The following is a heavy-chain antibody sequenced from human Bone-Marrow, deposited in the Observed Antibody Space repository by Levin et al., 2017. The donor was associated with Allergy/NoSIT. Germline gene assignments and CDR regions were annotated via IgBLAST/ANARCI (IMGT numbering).Heavy chain of an antibody. D-gene: IGHD1-14*01. J-gene: IGHJ4*02. CDR3: ARQPPSRTFDY. CDR2: IHYSGST. V-gene: IGHV4-39*01. CDR1: GGSISSSSYY. Sequence: PSETLSLTCTVSGGSISSSSYYWGWIRQPPGKGLEWIGSIHYSGSTYYNPSLKSRVTISVDTSKNQFSLKLSSVTAADTAVYYCARQPPSRTFDYWGQGTLVTVSS.